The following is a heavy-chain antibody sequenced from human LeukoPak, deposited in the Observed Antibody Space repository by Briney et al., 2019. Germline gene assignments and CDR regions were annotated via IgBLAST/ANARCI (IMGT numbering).Heavy chain of an antibody. CDR1: GYTFTSYG. V-gene: IGHV1-18*01. CDR3: ARARYCGGDCYSGYFDY. J-gene: IGHJ4*02. CDR2: ISAYNGNT. Sequence: ASVKLFCKASGYTFTSYGISWVRQAPGQGLEWMGWISAYNGNTNYAQKLQGRVTMTRDTSTSTAYMELRSLRSDDTGVYYCARARYCGGDCYSGYFDYWGQGTLVTVSS. D-gene: IGHD2-21*02.